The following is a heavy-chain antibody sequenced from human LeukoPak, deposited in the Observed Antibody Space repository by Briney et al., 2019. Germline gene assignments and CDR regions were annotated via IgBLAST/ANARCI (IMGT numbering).Heavy chain of an antibody. V-gene: IGHV3-43*01. D-gene: IGHD2-8*01. CDR1: GFTFDDYT. CDR2: ISWDGRGT. J-gene: IGHJ4*02. Sequence: PGGSLRLSCAASGFTFDDYTMHWVRQAPGKGLEWVSLISWDGRGTYYADSVKGRFTISRDNTKNSLYLQMNSLKTEDTAFYYCAKNPMYDSSHFDYWGQGTLVTVSS. CDR3: AKNPMYDSSHFDY.